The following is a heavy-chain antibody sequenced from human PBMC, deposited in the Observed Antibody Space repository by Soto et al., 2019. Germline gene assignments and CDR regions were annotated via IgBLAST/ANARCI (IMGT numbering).Heavy chain of an antibody. V-gene: IGHV3-21*01. CDR1: GFTFSSYS. CDR3: ASGRFRNYYMDV. D-gene: IGHD3-10*01. CDR2: ISSSSYI. Sequence: GGSLRLSCAASGFTFSSYSMNWVRQAPGKGLEWVSSISSSSYIYYADSVKGRFTISRDNAKNSLYLQMNSLRAEDTAVYYCASGRFRNYYMDVWGKGTTVTVSS. J-gene: IGHJ6*03.